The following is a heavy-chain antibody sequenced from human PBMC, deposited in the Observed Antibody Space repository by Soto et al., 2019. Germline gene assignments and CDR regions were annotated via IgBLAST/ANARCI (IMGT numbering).Heavy chain of an antibody. J-gene: IGHJ5*02. CDR1: GGSISSGDSY. D-gene: IGHD3-10*01. CDR2: IYYSGST. CDR3: AREKGDYYGSGSLSNWFDP. Sequence: PSETRSLTRTVAGGSISSGDSYWCWIRQPPGKGLEWIGYIYYSGSTYYNPSLKSRVTISVDTSKNQFSLKLSSVTAADTAVYYCAREKGDYYGSGSLSNWFDPWGQGTLVTVSS. V-gene: IGHV4-30-4*01.